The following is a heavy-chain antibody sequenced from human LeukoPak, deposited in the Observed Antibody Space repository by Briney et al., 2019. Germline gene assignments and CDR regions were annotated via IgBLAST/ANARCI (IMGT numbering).Heavy chain of an antibody. CDR3: ASRNLRGFEIYGTGWFYFDY. CDR2: ISDSGFNT. Sequence: TGGSLRLSCAASGFTFNNYAMSWVRQAPGKGLEWVSGISDSGFNTYYADSVKGRLTISRDNSMDTLYLQMNSLRAEDTAVYYCASRNLRGFEIYGTGWFYFDYWGQGCLVTVSS. V-gene: IGHV3-23*01. CDR1: GFTFNNYA. J-gene: IGHJ4*02. D-gene: IGHD6-19*01.